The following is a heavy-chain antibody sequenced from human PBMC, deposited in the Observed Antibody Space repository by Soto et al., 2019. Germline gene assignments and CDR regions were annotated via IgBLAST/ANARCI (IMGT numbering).Heavy chain of an antibody. D-gene: IGHD6-13*01. CDR1: GGSFSGYY. J-gene: IGHJ5*02. V-gene: IGHV4-34*01. CDR3: ARHSSRWGWFDP. CDR2: INHSGST. Sequence: SETLSLTCAVYGGSFSGYYWSWIRQPPGKGLEWIGEINHSGSTNYNPSLKSRVTISVDTSKNQFSLKLSSVTAADTAVYYCARHSSRWGWFDPWGQGTLVTVSS.